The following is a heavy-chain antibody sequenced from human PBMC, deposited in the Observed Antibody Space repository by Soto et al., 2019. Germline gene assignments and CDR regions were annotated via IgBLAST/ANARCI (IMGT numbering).Heavy chain of an antibody. D-gene: IGHD1-1*01. J-gene: IGHJ6*02. Sequence: QVQLQQWGAGLLKPSETLSLTCAVYGGSFSDYYWNWIRQPPGKGLEWIGEVNYLGNTNYSPSLLCRVTISIDTSKNQLSLELTSVTAADTAVYYCARSRNLDVWGQGTTVTVSS. V-gene: IGHV4-34*02. CDR1: GGSFSDYY. CDR3: ARSRNLDV. CDR2: VNYLGNT.